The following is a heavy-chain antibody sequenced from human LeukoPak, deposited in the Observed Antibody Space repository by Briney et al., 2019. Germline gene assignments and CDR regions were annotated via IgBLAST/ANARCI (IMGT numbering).Heavy chain of an antibody. V-gene: IGHV1-18*01. CDR2: ICTYNANT. J-gene: IGHJ4*02. CDR1: GYTFTSHG. D-gene: IGHD2-15*01. Sequence: ASVKVSCKASGYTFTSHGISWVRQAPGQGLEWMGWICTYNANTNYAQKLQGRVTMTTDTSTSTAYMELRSLRSDDTAIYYCARSSFCSGGTCYSSLDYWGQGTLVTVSS. CDR3: ARSSFCSGGTCYSSLDY.